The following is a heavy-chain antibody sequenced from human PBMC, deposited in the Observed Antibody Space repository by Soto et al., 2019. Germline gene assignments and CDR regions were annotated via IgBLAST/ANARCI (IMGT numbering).Heavy chain of an antibody. CDR1: GGTFSSYA. J-gene: IGHJ6*02. D-gene: IGHD2-2*01. Sequence: SVKVSCKASGGTFSSYAISWVRQAPGQGLEWMGGIIPIFGTANYAQKFQGRVTITADKSTSTAYMELSSLRSEDTAVYYCARGHIVVVPAAHYYYYGMDVWGQGTTVTVSS. CDR2: IIPIFGTA. CDR3: ARGHIVVVPAAHYYYYGMDV. V-gene: IGHV1-69*06.